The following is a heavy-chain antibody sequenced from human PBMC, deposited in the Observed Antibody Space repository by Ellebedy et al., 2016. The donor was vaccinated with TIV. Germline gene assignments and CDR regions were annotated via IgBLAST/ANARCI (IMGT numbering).Heavy chain of an antibody. CDR1: GYTFSSYF. J-gene: IGHJ4*02. CDR2: INPSSGST. CDR3: ARSRSSGWLHTPDY. Sequence: ASVKVSCKASGYTFSSYFMHSVRQAPGQGLEWMGIINPSSGSTTYAQNLQGRVTMTRDTSTTTVYMELSSLTAEDTTVYYCARSRSSGWLHTPDYWGQGTLVIVSS. V-gene: IGHV1-46*04. D-gene: IGHD6-19*01.